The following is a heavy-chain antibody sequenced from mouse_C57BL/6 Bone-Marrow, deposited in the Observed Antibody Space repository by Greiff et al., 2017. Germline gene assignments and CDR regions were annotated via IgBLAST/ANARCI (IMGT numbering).Heavy chain of an antibody. CDR2: INPNNGGT. J-gene: IGHJ3*01. D-gene: IGHD3-2*02. CDR3: ARGGALRQLRLPAWFAY. Sequence: EVQLQQSGPELVKPGASVKIPCKASGYTFTDYNMDWVKQSHGKSLEWIGDINPNNGGTIYNQKFKGKATLTVDKSSSTAYMELRSLTSEDTAVYYCARGGALRQLRLPAWFAYWGQGTLVTVSA. V-gene: IGHV1-18*01. CDR1: GYTFTDYN.